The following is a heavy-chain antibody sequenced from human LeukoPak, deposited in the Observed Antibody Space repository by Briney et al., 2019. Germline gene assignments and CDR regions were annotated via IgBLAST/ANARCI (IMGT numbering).Heavy chain of an antibody. J-gene: IGHJ6*02. V-gene: IGHV3-21*01. D-gene: IGHD3-10*01. Sequence: GGSLRLSCAASGFTFSSYSMNWVRQAPGKGLEWVSSISSSSSYIYYADSVKGRFTISRDDAKNSLYLQMNSLRAEDTAVYYCARDTTVVRGVITSYYYYGMDVWGQGTTVTVSS. CDR3: ARDTTVVRGVITSYYYYGMDV. CDR1: GFTFSSYS. CDR2: ISSSSSYI.